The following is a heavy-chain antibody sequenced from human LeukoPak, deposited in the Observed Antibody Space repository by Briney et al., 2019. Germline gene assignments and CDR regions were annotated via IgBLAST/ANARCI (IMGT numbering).Heavy chain of an antibody. CDR1: GGSISSSSYY. D-gene: IGHD6-6*01. CDR2: IYYSGST. CDR3: ARHYSTSLVYRFDP. J-gene: IGHJ5*02. Sequence: PSETLSLTCTVSGGSISSSSYYWDWIRQPPGKGLEWIGSIYYSGSTYYNPSLKGRVTISVDTSKNQFSLKLSSVTAADTAVYYCARHYSTSLVYRFDPWGQGTLVTVSS. V-gene: IGHV4-39*01.